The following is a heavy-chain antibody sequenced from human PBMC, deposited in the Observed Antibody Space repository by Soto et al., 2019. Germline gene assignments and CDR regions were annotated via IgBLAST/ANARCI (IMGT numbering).Heavy chain of an antibody. J-gene: IGHJ4*02. CDR1: GGSISSSSYY. Sequence: PSETLSLTCTVSGGSISSSSYYWGWIRQPPGKGLEWIGSIYYSGSTYYNPSLKSRVTISVDTSKNQFSLKLSSVTAADTAVYYCARHENRGYSYGDFDYWGQGTLVTSPQ. CDR3: ARHENRGYSYGDFDY. CDR2: IYYSGST. V-gene: IGHV4-39*01. D-gene: IGHD5-18*01.